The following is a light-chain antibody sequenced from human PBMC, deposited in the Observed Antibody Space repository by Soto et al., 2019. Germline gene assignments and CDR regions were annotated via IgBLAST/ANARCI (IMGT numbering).Light chain of an antibody. J-gene: IGLJ1*01. Sequence: QSVLTQPASVSGSAGQAITISCTGTSSDVGGYNYVSWYQQHPGKAPKLMIYDVSNRPSGVSNRFSGSKSGNTASLTISGLQAEDEADYYCSSYTSSSTPYVFGTGTKATVL. CDR2: DVS. V-gene: IGLV2-14*01. CDR3: SSYTSSSTPYV. CDR1: SSDVGGYNY.